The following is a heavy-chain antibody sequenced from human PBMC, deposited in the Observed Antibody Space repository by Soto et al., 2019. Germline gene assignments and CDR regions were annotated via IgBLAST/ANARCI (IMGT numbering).Heavy chain of an antibody. CDR3: ATAKLSHHYFGP. D-gene: IGHD1-26*01. V-gene: IGHV4-34*01. J-gene: IGHJ5*02. CDR1: GGSFSGYY. Sequence: QVRLQQWGTGLLKSSETLSLTCAVYGGSFSGYYWSWLRQPPGKGLEWIGEINHSGSTNYNPSLKSRIPISGGKSQNQVSPKVTSVTAADTAVFYCATAKLSHHYFGPWGQGTLVTVSS. CDR2: INHSGST.